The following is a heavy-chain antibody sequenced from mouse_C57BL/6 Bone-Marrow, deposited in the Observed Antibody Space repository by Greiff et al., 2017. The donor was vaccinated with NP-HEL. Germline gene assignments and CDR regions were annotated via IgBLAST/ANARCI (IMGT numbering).Heavy chain of an antibody. CDR2: ISDGGSYT. CDR3: ARPYGNYVRTSHWYFDV. Sequence: EVQRVESGGGLVKPGGSLKLSCAASGFTFSSYAMSWVRQTPEKRLEWVATISDGGSYTYYPDNVKGRFTISRDNAKNNLYLQMSHLKSEDTAMYYCARPYGNYVRTSHWYFDVWGTGTTVAVSS. D-gene: IGHD2-10*02. V-gene: IGHV5-4*01. J-gene: IGHJ1*03. CDR1: GFTFSSYA.